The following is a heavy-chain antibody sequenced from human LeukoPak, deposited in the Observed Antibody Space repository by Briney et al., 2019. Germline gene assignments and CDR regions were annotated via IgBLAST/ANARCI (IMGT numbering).Heavy chain of an antibody. CDR1: GGSISSYY. J-gene: IGHJ3*02. CDR2: IYYSGST. CDR3: ARAMISDAFDI. D-gene: IGHD3-22*01. V-gene: IGHV4-59*01. Sequence: NPSETLSLTCTVSGGSISSYYWSWIRQPPGKGLEWIGDIYYSGSTNYNPSLKSRVTISVDTSKNQFSLKLSSVTAADTAVYYCARAMISDAFDIWGQGTMVTVSS.